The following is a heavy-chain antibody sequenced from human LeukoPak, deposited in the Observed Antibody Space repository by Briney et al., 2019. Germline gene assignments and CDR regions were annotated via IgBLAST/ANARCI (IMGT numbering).Heavy chain of an antibody. CDR1: GGSISSYY. J-gene: IGHJ4*02. CDR2: IHYSGST. D-gene: IGHD5-12*01. Sequence: SETLSLTCTVSGGSISSYYWSWIRQPPGKGLEWIGYIHYSGSTNYNPSLKSRVTISVDTSKNQFSLKLSSVTAADTAVYYCARRGGYDELNYWGQGTLVTVSS. CDR3: ARRGGYDELNY. V-gene: IGHV4-59*08.